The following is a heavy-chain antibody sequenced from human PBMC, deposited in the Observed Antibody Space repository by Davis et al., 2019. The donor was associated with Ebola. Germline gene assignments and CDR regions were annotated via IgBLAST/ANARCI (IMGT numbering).Heavy chain of an antibody. CDR1: GYTFTSSY. V-gene: IGHV1-46*01. D-gene: IGHD2-15*01. J-gene: IGHJ6*02. CDR2: IKPSGGST. Sequence: ASVHVSCKASGYTFTSSYMHWVRKTPGQGLEWMGIIKPSGGSTSYAEKFQGRVTMTRDTSTSTVYMELSRLRSDDTAVYYCAGPWRTKVVQYYGMDVWGQGTTVTVSS. CDR3: AGPWRTKVVQYYGMDV.